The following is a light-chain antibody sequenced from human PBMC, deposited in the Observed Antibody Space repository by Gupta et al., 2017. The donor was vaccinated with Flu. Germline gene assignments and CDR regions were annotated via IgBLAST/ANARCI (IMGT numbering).Light chain of an antibody. CDR3: QQNNSTPLYT. J-gene: IGKJ2*01. CDR2: AAS. CDR1: QSISIY. V-gene: IGKV1-39*01. Sequence: SSLSASVGDSVTISCRASQSISIYLNWYQQKPGKAPQLLIFAASTLQSGVPSRFSGGGCGTEFTLTISSRQPEDFAAYYCQQNNSTPLYTFGQGTKVDFK.